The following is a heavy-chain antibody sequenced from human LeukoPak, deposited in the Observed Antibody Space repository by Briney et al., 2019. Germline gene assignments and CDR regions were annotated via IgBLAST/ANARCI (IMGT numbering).Heavy chain of an antibody. J-gene: IGHJ5*02. Sequence: GGSLRLSCVASGFMFSSYCMTWVRQAPGKGLEWVANIKQDGSEKYYVDSVKGRFTISRDNAKNSLYLQMNSLRAEDTAAYYCARDQGDFWSGHVGWFDPWGQGTLVTVSS. V-gene: IGHV3-7*05. D-gene: IGHD3-3*01. CDR2: IKQDGSEK. CDR3: ARDQGDFWSGHVGWFDP. CDR1: GFMFSSYC.